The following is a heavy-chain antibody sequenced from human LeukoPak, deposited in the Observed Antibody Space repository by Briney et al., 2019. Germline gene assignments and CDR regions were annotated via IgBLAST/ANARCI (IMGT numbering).Heavy chain of an antibody. D-gene: IGHD6-13*01. J-gene: IGHJ4*02. CDR1: GSTFYTYG. Sequence: PGGSLRLSCAASGSTFYTYGMHWVRQAPGKGLEYVSGIGPDGGTTYYANSVKGRFTISRDNSKYMLYLQMDSLTADDLAVYYCARGAQLTDYWGQGTLVTVSS. CDR2: IGPDGGTT. V-gene: IGHV3-64*01. CDR3: ARGAQLTDY.